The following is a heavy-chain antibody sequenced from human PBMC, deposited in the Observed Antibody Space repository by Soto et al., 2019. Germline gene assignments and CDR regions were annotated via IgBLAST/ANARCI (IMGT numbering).Heavy chain of an antibody. J-gene: IGHJ5*02. CDR2: ISSSGSTI. Sequence: SGGSLRLSCAASGFTFSDYYMIWIRQAPGKGLEWVSYISSSGSTIYYADSVKGRFTISRDNAKNSLYLQMNSLRAEDTAVYYCARDDYDFWSSAAGFDPWGQGTLVTVSS. D-gene: IGHD3-3*01. CDR1: GFTFSDYY. CDR3: ARDDYDFWSSAAGFDP. V-gene: IGHV3-11*01.